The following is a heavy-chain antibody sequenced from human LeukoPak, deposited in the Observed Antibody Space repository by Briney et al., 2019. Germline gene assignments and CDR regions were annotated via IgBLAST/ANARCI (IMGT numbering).Heavy chain of an antibody. CDR2: IQFDGSKK. Sequence: GGSLRLSCAASGFTFISYAMSWVRQAPGKGLEWVASIQFDGSKKYYADSVKGRFTISRDNSQNTLYLEMNSLRTEDTAVYYCAKDMSVLVAAYYFDYWGQGTLVTVSS. J-gene: IGHJ4*02. D-gene: IGHD2-15*01. CDR3: AKDMSVLVAAYYFDY. V-gene: IGHV3-30*02. CDR1: GFTFISYA.